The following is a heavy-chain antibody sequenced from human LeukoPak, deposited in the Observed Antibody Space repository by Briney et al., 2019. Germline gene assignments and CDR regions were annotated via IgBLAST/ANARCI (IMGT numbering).Heavy chain of an antibody. Sequence: GGSLRLSCAASGFTFNIFTMNWVRQAPGKGLEWISYINTKSKTISYADSVKGRFTISRDNAKNSLHLQMNSLRAEDTAFYYCVRDRTWAFDYWGQGTLVTVSS. CDR3: VRDRTWAFDY. CDR2: INTKSKTI. D-gene: IGHD1-14*01. CDR1: GFTFNIFT. J-gene: IGHJ4*02. V-gene: IGHV3-48*01.